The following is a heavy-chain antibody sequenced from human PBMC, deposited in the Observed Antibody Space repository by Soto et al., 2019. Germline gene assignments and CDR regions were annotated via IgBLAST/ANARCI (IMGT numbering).Heavy chain of an antibody. CDR1: VFTFSDYD. CDR2: SSNSGTFS. D-gene: IGHD2-21*02. Sequence: PVGSLRLSCEGSVFTFSDYDISCIRQSPGKGLEWISYSSNSGTFSRYADSVKGRFSIYRDNTKNLLYLQMNSLRAEDTAVYYCARSRDPSNRLHYWGQATPVTLSS. CDR3: ARSRDPSNRLHY. J-gene: IGHJ4*02. V-gene: IGHV3-11*06.